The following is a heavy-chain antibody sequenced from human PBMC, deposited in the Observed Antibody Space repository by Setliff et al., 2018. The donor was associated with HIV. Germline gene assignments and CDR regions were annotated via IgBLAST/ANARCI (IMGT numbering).Heavy chain of an antibody. Sequence: SETLSLTCAVYSGSFTGYYWTWIRQPPGKGLEWIGEINRFGITNYNPSLKSRLTLSVDTSKNQFSLNVNSVTAADTAVYYCARGGYCNSDNCDRGRNFDHWSQGMLVTVSS. D-gene: IGHD2-15*01. CDR2: INRFGIT. CDR3: ARGGYCNSDNCDRGRNFDH. J-gene: IGHJ4*02. V-gene: IGHV4-34*01. CDR1: SGSFTGYY.